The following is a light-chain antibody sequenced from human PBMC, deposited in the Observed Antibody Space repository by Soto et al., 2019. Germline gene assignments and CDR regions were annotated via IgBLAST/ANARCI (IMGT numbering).Light chain of an antibody. V-gene: IGKV3-15*01. J-gene: IGKJ3*01. CDR1: QSVSSN. CDR2: GAS. CDR3: QQYNSWPFA. Sequence: EIVMTQSPATLSVSPGERATLSCRASQSVSSNLAWYQQKPGQAPRLLIYGASTRATGIPARVSGSGSGGEFTLTISSLQSEEFAVYYCQQYNSWPFAFGPGTKVDIK.